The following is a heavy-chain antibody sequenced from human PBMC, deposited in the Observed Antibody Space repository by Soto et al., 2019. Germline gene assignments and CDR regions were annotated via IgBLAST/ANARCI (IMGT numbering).Heavy chain of an antibody. CDR3: LRPAPRGRHYFYFGMDV. CDR2: ISSSGGST. Sequence: PGGSLRLSXAASGFTFSSYAMSWVRQAPGKGLEWVSGISSSGGSTYYADSVKGRFTISRDNSKSTLFLRMNRPRVEDTAVYYCLRPAPRGRHYFYFGMDVWGQGTTVTVSS. J-gene: IGHJ6*02. CDR1: GFTFSSYA. D-gene: IGHD3-10*01. V-gene: IGHV3-23*01.